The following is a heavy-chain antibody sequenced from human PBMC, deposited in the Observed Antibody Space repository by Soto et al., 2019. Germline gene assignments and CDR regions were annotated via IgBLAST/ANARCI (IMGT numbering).Heavy chain of an antibody. Sequence: QVQLVQSGAEVKKPGSSVKVSCKASGGTFSSYTISWVRQAPGQGLEWMGGINPMFGTTKYAQKFQGRVTISADESTSTVYMEMSSLISEDTAVYYCVRGVVVVTASQLGWFDPWGQGTLVIVSS. CDR2: INPMFGTT. D-gene: IGHD2-15*01. J-gene: IGHJ5*02. V-gene: IGHV1-69*01. CDR1: GGTFSSYT. CDR3: VRGVVVVTASQLGWFDP.